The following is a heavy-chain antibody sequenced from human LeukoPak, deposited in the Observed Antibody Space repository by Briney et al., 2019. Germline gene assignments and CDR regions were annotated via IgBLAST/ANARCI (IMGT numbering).Heavy chain of an antibody. CDR1: GGSISSYY. Sequence: SETLSLTCTVSGGSISSYYWSWIRQPAGKGLEWIGRIYTSGSTNYNPSLKSRVTMSVDTSKNQFSLKLSSVTAADTAVYYCARVLITMVRGVPANWFDPWGQGTLVTVSS. J-gene: IGHJ5*02. D-gene: IGHD3-10*01. CDR2: IYTSGST. CDR3: ARVLITMVRGVPANWFDP. V-gene: IGHV4-4*07.